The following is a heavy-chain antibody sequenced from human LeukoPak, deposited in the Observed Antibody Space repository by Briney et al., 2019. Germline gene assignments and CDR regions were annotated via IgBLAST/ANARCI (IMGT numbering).Heavy chain of an antibody. CDR2: IRYDGSNK. Sequence: GGSLRLSCAASGFTFSSYGMHWVRQAPGKGLEGVAFIRYDGSNKYYADSVKGRFTICRDNSKNTLYLQMNTLRAEDTAVYYCAKDPAAITAPDYYYYYYMDVWGKGTTVTVSS. CDR3: AKDPAAITAPDYYYYYYMDV. CDR1: GFTFSSYG. V-gene: IGHV3-30*02. D-gene: IGHD2-2*01. J-gene: IGHJ6*03.